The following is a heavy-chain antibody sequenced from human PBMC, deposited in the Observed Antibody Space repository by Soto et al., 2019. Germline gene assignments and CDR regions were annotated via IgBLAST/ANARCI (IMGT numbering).Heavy chain of an antibody. CDR1: GGAISSDY. Sequence: SETLSLTCTVSGGAISSDYWSWIRQPAGKGLEWIGRIYISENTHYNPSLRSRVSMSLDTSKNQLSLNLSSVTAADTAVYYCARGVGRSSWTSFDSWGQGTLVTVSS. J-gene: IGHJ4*02. D-gene: IGHD6-13*01. V-gene: IGHV4-4*07. CDR3: ARGVGRSSWTSFDS. CDR2: IYISENT.